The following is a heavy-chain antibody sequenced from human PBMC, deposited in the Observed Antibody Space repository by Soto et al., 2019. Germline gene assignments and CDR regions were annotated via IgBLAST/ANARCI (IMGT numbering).Heavy chain of an antibody. CDR2: IFYSGTT. Sequence: QEQLQESGPGLLKPTQTLSLTCTVSGDSVYSRPHSWTWIRQLPDKGLEYIGYIFYSGTTYYNPSLKDRVTISLDTSKNQFYLSLTSVTAADTAVYYCAGPTSYFEYWGQGTLVNVSS. CDR1: GDSVYSRPHS. CDR3: AGPTSYFEY. J-gene: IGHJ4*02. V-gene: IGHV4-31*03.